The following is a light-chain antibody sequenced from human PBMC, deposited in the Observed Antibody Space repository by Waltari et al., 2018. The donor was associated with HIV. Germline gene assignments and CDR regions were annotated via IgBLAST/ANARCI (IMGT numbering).Light chain of an antibody. V-gene: IGLV1-47*01. Sequence: QSVLTQPPSASGTPGQRVTISCSGSSSNIGSKYVYWYQQRPGPAPKLLIHRNNHRPSGVPDRFSGSKSGTSASLAISGRRSEDEADYYCAAWDDSLSGFWVFGGGTKLTVL. CDR1: SSNIGSKY. J-gene: IGLJ3*02. CDR2: RNN. CDR3: AAWDDSLSGFWV.